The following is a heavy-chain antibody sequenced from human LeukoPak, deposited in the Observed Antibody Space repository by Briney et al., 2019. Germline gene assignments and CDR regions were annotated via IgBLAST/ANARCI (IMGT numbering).Heavy chain of an antibody. CDR3: ARQADDSSSSLVYFDY. CDR2: IYYSGTT. V-gene: IGHV4-59*08. CDR1: GGSISSHY. Sequence: PSETLSLTCAVSGGSISSHYWSWIRQPPGKGLEWIGFIYYSGTTKYNPSLKSRVTISADTSKNQSSLKPSSVTAADTAVYYCARQADDSSSSLVYFDYWGQGTLVTVSS. D-gene: IGHD6-6*01. J-gene: IGHJ4*02.